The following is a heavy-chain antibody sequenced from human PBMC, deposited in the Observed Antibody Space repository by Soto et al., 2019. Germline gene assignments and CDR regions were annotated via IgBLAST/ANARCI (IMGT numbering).Heavy chain of an antibody. CDR1: GYTFSDYY. Sequence: QVQLVESGGDLVKPGGSLRLSCAASGYTFSDYYMSWIRQAPGKGLEWMSYIDTSGTKIYYADSVKGRFTITRDNIKNSLYLEMRSLRDEDTAVYYCASHYDMWSGYLSPVNYWAQGTLVTVSS. CDR2: IDTSGTKI. V-gene: IGHV3-11*01. D-gene: IGHD3-3*01. J-gene: IGHJ4*02. CDR3: ASHYDMWSGYLSPVNY.